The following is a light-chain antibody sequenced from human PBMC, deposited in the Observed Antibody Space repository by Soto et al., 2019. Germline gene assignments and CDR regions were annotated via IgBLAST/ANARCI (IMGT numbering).Light chain of an antibody. CDR1: QSVFSS. CDR2: GAA. CDR3: QQYNNWPWT. Sequence: EIVMTQSPATLSVSLGERVTLSCRASQSVFSSLAWYQQKPGQAPRLLIYGAATRPIGIPARFSGSGSGTEFTLTISSLQSEDFAVYYCQQYNNWPWTFGQGTKVGIK. J-gene: IGKJ1*01. V-gene: IGKV3-15*01.